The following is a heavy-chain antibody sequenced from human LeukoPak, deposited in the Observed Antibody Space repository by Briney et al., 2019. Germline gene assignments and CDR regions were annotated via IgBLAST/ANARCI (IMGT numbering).Heavy chain of an antibody. Sequence: SETLSLTCTVSGGSISSYYWSWIRQPPGKGLEWIGYIYYSGSTYYNPSLKSRVTISVDTSKNQFSLKLSSVTAADTAVYYCARVNTVTGFDYWGQGTLVTVSS. V-gene: IGHV4-59*08. J-gene: IGHJ4*02. CDR1: GGSISSYY. CDR2: IYYSGST. CDR3: ARVNTVTGFDY. D-gene: IGHD4-17*01.